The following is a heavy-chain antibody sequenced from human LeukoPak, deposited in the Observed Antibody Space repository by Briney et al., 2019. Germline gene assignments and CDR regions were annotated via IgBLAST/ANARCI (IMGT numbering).Heavy chain of an antibody. CDR1: GDSLSSYY. V-gene: IGHV4-59*01. D-gene: IGHD3-22*01. CDR3: ARENPSGYYNRPIDY. J-gene: IGHJ4*02. CDR2: IYYSGSI. Sequence: PSETLSLTCTVSGDSLSSYYWSWIRQPPGKGLEWIGDIYYSGSIKYNPSLKSRVTMSVDTSKNQFSLKLSSVTAADTAIYYCARENPSGYYNRPIDYWGQGTLVTVSS.